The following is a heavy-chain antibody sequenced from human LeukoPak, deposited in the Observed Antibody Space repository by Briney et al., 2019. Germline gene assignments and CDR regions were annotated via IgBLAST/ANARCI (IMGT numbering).Heavy chain of an antibody. CDR1: GFTFSKYW. CDR2: INTDGTVT. J-gene: IGHJ4*02. CDR3: ATKQWLAPPPDS. Sequence: GGSLRLSCAASGFTFSKYWMLWVRQAPGRRLESVSRINTDGTVTTYADSVKGRFTVSRDNADNTMFLQMNSVRDEDTAVYYCATKQWLAPPPDSWGQGTPVTVSS. D-gene: IGHD6-19*01. V-gene: IGHV3-74*01.